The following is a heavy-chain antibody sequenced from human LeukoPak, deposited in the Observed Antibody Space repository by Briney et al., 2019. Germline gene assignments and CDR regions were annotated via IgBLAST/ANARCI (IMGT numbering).Heavy chain of an antibody. CDR1: GFTLSNHW. D-gene: IGHD3-10*01. V-gene: IGHV3-7*01. CDR3: ARIKEYGFDI. Sequence: GGSLRLSCAASGFTLSNHWMIWVRQAPGKGQECVANIKQDGIEKYYLDSVKGRFTISRDNAKNSVYLQMNSLRVEDTAVYSCARIKEYGFDIWGQGTMVTVSS. CDR2: IKQDGIEK. J-gene: IGHJ3*02.